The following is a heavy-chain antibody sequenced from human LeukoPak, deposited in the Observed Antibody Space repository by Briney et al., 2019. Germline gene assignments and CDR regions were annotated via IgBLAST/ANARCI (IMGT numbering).Heavy chain of an antibody. V-gene: IGHV3-15*01. D-gene: IGHD3-9*01. CDR2: ITSKTDGGTT. CDR3: TTDLSDILTGYYIPY. Sequence: NPGGSLRLSCAASGFTFSNAWMNWVRQAPGKGLEWVGRITSKTDGGTTDYATPAKGRFTISRDDSKNTLYLQMNSLKTEDTAVYYCTTDLSDILTGYYIPYWGQGTLVTVSS. J-gene: IGHJ4*02. CDR1: GFTFSNAW.